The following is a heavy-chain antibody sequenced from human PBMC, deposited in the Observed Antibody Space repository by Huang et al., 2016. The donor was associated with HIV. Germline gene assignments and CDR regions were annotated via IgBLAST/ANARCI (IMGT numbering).Heavy chain of an antibody. D-gene: IGHD3-22*01. CDR1: GFTFSDHY. Sequence: EVQLVESGGGLVQPGGSLRLSCAASGFTFSDHYMDWVRQAPGKGLEWIGRARNTPYSNTTEYAASVKGRFTISRDDSKNFLCLQLRSLKAEDTAVYYCAREIFETSGYYPDAFDVWGHGTMVTVSS. J-gene: IGHJ3*01. CDR2: ARNTPYSNTT. V-gene: IGHV3-72*01. CDR3: AREIFETSGYYPDAFDV.